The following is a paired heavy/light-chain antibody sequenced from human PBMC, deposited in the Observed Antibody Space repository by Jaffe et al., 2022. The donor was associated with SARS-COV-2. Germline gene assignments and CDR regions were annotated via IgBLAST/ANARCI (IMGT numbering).Heavy chain of an antibody. D-gene: IGHD1-1*01. Sequence: EVRLVESGGGLVKPGGSLRLACEVSGLTFSNVWMSWVRQAPGKGPEWVARSISKNDGGAIDYAAPVKGRFTISRDDAKNTLYLQMNSLKTEDTGLYYCASEWNWNYDQWGQGTLVTVSS. CDR1: GLTFSNVW. V-gene: IGHV3-15*01. CDR3: ASEWNWNYDQ. J-gene: IGHJ4*02. CDR2: SISKNDGGAI.
Light chain of an antibody. V-gene: IGKV2-24*01. Sequence: IVMTQTPLSSSVTLGQPASISCRSSQSLVHGDGNTYLSWLHQRPGQPPRLLIYEISKRLSGVPDRFSGSGAGTDFTLQISRVEAEDVGVYYCMQATQFPWAFGQGTKVEIK. J-gene: IGKJ1*01. CDR2: EIS. CDR3: MQATQFPWA. CDR1: QSLVHGDGNTY.